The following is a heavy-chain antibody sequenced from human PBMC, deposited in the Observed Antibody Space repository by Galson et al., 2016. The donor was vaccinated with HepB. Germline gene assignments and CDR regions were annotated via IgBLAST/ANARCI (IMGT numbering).Heavy chain of an antibody. D-gene: IGHD6-13*01. Sequence: SLRLSCAASGFTFSTYTMNWVRQAPGKGLEWVSSISSSSTYIYYVDSVKGRFTISRDNAKNTLYLQMNSLRAEDTALYYCTRVHREGIAAAGFQIWGQGTLVTVSS. CDR2: ISSSSTYI. V-gene: IGHV3-21*01. CDR3: TRVHREGIAAAGFQI. J-gene: IGHJ4*02. CDR1: GFTFSTYT.